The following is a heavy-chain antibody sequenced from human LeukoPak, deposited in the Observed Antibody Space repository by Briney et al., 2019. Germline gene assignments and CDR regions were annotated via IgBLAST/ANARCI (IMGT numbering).Heavy chain of an antibody. CDR1: GGSFSGYY. CDR3: ARTGYCTNGVCYPDYYYYYMDV. CDR2: IYYSGST. D-gene: IGHD2-8*01. V-gene: IGHV4-59*01. J-gene: IGHJ6*03. Sequence: SETLSLTCAVYGGSFSGYYWSWIRQPPGKGLEWIGYIYYSGSTNYNPSLKSRVTISVDTSKNQFSLKLSSVTAADTAVYYCARTGYCTNGVCYPDYYYYYMDVWGKGTTVTVSS.